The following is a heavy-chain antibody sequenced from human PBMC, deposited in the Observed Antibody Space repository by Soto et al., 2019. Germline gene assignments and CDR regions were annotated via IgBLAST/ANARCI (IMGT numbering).Heavy chain of an antibody. CDR2: ISYDGSNK. CDR1: GFTFSSYG. D-gene: IGHD3-9*01. J-gene: IGHJ4*02. V-gene: IGHV3-30*03. Sequence: QVQLVESGGGVVQPGRSLRLSCAASGFTFSSYGMHWVRQAPGKGLEWVAVISYDGSNKYYADSVKGRFTISRDNSKNTLYLQMNSLRAEDTAVYYALSGLDYWGQGTLVTVSS. CDR3: LSGLDY.